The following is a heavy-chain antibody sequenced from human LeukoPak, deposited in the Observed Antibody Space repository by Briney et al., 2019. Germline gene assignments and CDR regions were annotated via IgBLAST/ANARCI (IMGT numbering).Heavy chain of an antibody. D-gene: IGHD6-13*01. CDR3: ARIRESSNWYPVGLDDY. J-gene: IGHJ4*02. V-gene: IGHV3-23*01. CDR2: ISYSGGST. CDR1: GFTFSSYA. Sequence: RGGSLRLSCAASGFTFSSYAMSWVRQAPGKGLEWVSAISYSGGSTYYADSVKGRFTISRDNSKNTLYVQMNSLRAEDTAVYYCARIRESSNWYPVGLDDYWGQGTLVTVSS.